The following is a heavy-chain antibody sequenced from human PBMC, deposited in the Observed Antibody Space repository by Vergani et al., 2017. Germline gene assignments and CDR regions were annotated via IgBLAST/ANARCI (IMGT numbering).Heavy chain of an antibody. D-gene: IGHD2-8*01. V-gene: IGHV3-23*01. J-gene: IGHJ6*02. Sequence: EVQLLESGGGLVQPGGSLRLSCAASGFTFSSYAMSWVRQAPGKGLEWVSAISGSGGSTYYADSVKGRFTISRDNSKNTLYLQMNSLRAEDTAVYYCAKDLMKEIVLMVYADYGMDVWGQGTTVTVS. CDR2: ISGSGGST. CDR1: GFTFSSYA. CDR3: AKDLMKEIVLMVYADYGMDV.